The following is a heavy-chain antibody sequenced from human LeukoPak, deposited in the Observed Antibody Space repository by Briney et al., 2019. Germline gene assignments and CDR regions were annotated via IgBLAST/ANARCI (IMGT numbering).Heavy chain of an antibody. Sequence: VASVKVSCKASGYTFTGYYMHWVRQAHGQGLEWLGWINPNSGGTNYAQEFQGRVTMTRDTAISTAYMELSSLRSEDPAVYYCARGSRCSSTSCYFEEVGPFDIWGQGTMVTVSS. CDR1: GYTFTGYY. J-gene: IGHJ3*02. CDR3: ARGSRCSSTSCYFEEVGPFDI. D-gene: IGHD2-2*01. V-gene: IGHV1-2*02. CDR2: INPNSGGT.